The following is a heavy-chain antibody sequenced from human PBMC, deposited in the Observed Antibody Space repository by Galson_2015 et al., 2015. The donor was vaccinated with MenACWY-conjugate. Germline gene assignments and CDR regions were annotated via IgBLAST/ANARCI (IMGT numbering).Heavy chain of an antibody. CDR1: GFTFRRFG. CDR2: ISYDASNE. CDR3: AKDWSVPYSTISYYFYMDV. J-gene: IGHJ6*03. V-gene: IGHV3-30*18. Sequence: SLRLSCAASGFTFRRFGVHWVRQAPGKGLEWMAVISYDASNESYADSVKGRFTISRDNSKNTLYLQMNSLRADDTAVYYCAKDWSVPYSTISYYFYMDVWGKGTTVTVSS. D-gene: IGHD6-13*01.